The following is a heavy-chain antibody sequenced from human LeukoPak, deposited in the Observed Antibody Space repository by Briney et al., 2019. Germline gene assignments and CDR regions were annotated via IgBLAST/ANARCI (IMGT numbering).Heavy chain of an antibody. Sequence: SGPTLVQPSQTFRLTCTFYGFTCIRTAMGEGWVWQAPGKAIECSALISCHDDRRYIPSLKSSLTITKDTSKNQVVLTMTNMDPVDTATYYCAHRPPLRYFGRAPTPYYYYYYGMDVWGKGTTVTVSS. V-gene: IGHV2-5*01. CDR3: AHRPPLRYFGRAPTPYYYYYYGMDV. CDR2: ISCHDDR. J-gene: IGHJ6*04. D-gene: IGHD3-9*01. CDR1: GFTCIRTAMG.